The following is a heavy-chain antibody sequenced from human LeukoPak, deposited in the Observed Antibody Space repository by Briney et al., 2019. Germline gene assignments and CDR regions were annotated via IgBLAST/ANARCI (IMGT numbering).Heavy chain of an antibody. CDR3: ARRNYFDSSGYTY. J-gene: IGHJ4*02. V-gene: IGHV4-39*01. CDR1: GGSINSSSYY. D-gene: IGHD3-22*01. CDR2: IYYSGST. Sequence: SETLSLTCTVSGGSINSSSYYWGWIRRPPGKGLEWIGSIYYSGSTYYNPSLKSRVTISVDTSKNQFSLKLTSVTAADTAVYYCARRNYFDSSGYTYWGQGTLVTVSS.